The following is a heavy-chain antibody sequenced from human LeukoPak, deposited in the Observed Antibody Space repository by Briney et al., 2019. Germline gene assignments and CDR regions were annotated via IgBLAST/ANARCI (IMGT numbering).Heavy chain of an antibody. J-gene: IGHJ4*02. CDR2: IYYSGST. D-gene: IGHD3-22*01. Sequence: PSETLSLTCTVSGGSISSGGYYWSWIRQHPGKGLEWIGYIYYSGSTYYNPSLKSRVTISVDTSKNQFSLKLSSVTAADTAVYYCARDRSGYDSSGYSDWGQGTLDTVSS. V-gene: IGHV4-31*03. CDR1: GGSISSGGYY. CDR3: ARDRSGYDSSGYSD.